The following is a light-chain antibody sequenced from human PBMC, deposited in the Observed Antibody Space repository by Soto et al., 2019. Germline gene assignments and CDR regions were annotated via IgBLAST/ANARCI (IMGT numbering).Light chain of an antibody. CDR2: DVS. V-gene: IGLV2-11*01. J-gene: IGLJ2*01. CDR3: CSYAGSNTLV. CDR1: SSDVGGYNY. Sequence: QSALTQPRPVSGSPGQSVTISCTGTSSDVGGYNYVSWYQQHPGKAPKLMIYDVSKRPSGVPYHFSGSKSGNTASLTISGLQAEDEADYYCCSYAGSNTLVFGGGTQLTVL.